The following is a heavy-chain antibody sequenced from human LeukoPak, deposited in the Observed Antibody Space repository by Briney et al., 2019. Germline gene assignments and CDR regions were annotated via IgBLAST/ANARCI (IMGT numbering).Heavy chain of an antibody. CDR2: IYSGGST. Sequence: GGSLRLSCAASGFTVSSNYMSWVRQAPGKGLEWVSVIYSGGSTYYADSVKGRFTISRDNSKYTLYLQMNSLRAEDTAVYYCASHIYYYYYMDVWGKGTTVTVSS. CDR3: ASHIYYYYYMDV. CDR1: GFTVSSNY. J-gene: IGHJ6*03. V-gene: IGHV3-66*02. D-gene: IGHD2-21*01.